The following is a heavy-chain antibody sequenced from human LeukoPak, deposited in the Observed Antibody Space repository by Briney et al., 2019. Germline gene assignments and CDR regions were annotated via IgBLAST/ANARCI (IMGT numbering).Heavy chain of an antibody. V-gene: IGHV3-33*03. CDR2: IWNDGGKK. D-gene: IGHD3/OR15-3a*01. CDR1: GFAFRTYG. CDR3: AKGEFWTGQAEYSQR. Sequence: GWSLRLSSAASGFAFRTYGVYWLRQAPGKGLEWVAMIWNDGGKKNHADSVKGRFTISRDNSKDTLFLQMNSLRPEDTAVYYCAKGEFWTGQAEYSQRWGQGSLVTVSS. J-gene: IGHJ1*01.